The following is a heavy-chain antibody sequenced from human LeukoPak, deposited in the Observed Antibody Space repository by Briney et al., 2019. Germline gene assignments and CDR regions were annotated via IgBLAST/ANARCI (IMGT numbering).Heavy chain of an antibody. J-gene: IGHJ4*02. CDR3: TRLKGGY. D-gene: IGHD3-16*01. V-gene: IGHV3-13*01. Sequence: GGSLRLSCAASGFTFSSYDMHWVRQATGKGLEWVSAIGTAGDTYYPGSVKGRFTISRDNAKNTLYLQMNSLRADDTAVYYCTRLKGGYWGQGTLVTVSS. CDR2: IGTAGDT. CDR1: GFTFSSYD.